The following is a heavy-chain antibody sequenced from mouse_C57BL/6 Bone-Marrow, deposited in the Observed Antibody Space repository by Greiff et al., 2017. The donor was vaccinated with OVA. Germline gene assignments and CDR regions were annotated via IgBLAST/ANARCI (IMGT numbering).Heavy chain of an antibody. J-gene: IGHJ2*01. Sequence: VQLQQSGAELVRPGTSVKVSCKASGYAFTNYLIEWVKQRPGQGLEWIGVFNPGSGGTNYNAKFKGKATLTADKSSSTAYMQLSSLTSEDSAVYFCARSYYDYAFDYWGQGTTLTVSS. D-gene: IGHD2-4*01. CDR3: ARSYYDYAFDY. CDR1: GYAFTNYL. CDR2: FNPGSGGT. V-gene: IGHV1-54*01.